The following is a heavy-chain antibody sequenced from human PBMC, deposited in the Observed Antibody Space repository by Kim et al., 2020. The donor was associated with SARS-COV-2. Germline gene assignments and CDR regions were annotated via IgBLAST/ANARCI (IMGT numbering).Heavy chain of an antibody. CDR2: MFHRGST. V-gene: IGHV4-38-2*02. CDR1: GYSISSDYY. CDR3: AAEVRGVIYGFDP. D-gene: IGHD3-10*01. Sequence: SETLSLTCSVSGYSISSDYYWGWIRQAPGKGLEWIGSMFHRGSTYYNPSLKSRVTISIDTSKNQFSLKLNSVTAADTAVYFCAAEVRGVIYGFDPWGQGTLVTVSS. J-gene: IGHJ5*02.